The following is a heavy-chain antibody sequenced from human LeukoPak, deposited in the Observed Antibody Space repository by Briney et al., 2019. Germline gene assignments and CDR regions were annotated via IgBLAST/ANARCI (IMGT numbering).Heavy chain of an antibody. CDR1: GFTFSSYA. J-gene: IGHJ4*02. CDR2: ISGSGGST. V-gene: IGHV3-23*01. CDR3: AKEGPRAEIVATTIDY. D-gene: IGHD5-12*01. Sequence: GGSLRLSCAASGFTFSSYAMSWVRRAPGKGLEWVSAISGSGGSTYYADSVKGRFTISRDNSKNTLYLQMNSLRAEDTAVYYCAKEGPRAEIVATTIDYWGQGTLVTVSS.